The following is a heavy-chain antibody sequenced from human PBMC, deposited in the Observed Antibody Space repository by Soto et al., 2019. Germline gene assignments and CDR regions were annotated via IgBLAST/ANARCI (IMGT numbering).Heavy chain of an antibody. J-gene: IGHJ5*02. CDR3: ARQAYYDFWSGYYVPNWFDP. D-gene: IGHD3-3*01. CDR2: IYYSGST. Sequence: LSLTCAVFGGSISSSSYYRGWIRQPPGKGLKWIGSIYYSGSTYYNPSLKSRVTISVDTSKNQFSLKLSSVTAADTVVYYCARQAYYDFWSGYYVPNWFDPWGQGTLVTVSS. V-gene: IGHV4-39*01. CDR1: GGSISSSSYY.